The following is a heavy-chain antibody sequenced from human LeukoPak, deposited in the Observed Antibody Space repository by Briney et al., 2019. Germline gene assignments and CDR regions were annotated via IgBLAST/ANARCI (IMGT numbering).Heavy chain of an antibody. V-gene: IGHV4-31*03. D-gene: IGHD3-22*01. CDR2: IYYSGST. Sequence: SQTLSLTCTVSGDSISSGGYYWSWIRQYPGKGLEWIGYIYYSGSTYYNPSLKSRVTISVDTSKKQFSLKLSSVTAADTAVYYCARGPHTGVNYYDSSGYYYWGQGTLVTVSS. CDR1: GDSISSGGYY. CDR3: ARGPHTGVNYYDSSGYYY. J-gene: IGHJ4*02.